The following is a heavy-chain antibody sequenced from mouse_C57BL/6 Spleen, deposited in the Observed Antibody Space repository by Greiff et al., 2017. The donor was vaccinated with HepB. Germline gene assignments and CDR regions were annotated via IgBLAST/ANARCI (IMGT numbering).Heavy chain of an antibody. CDR2: INPNNGGT. D-gene: IGHD1-1*01. Sequence: EVQLQQSGPELVKPGASVKIPCKASGYTFTDYNMDWVKQSHGKSLEWIGDINPNNGGTIYNQKFKGKATLTVDTSSSTAYMELRSLTSEDTAVYYCARTPFYYGSSYNWYFDVWGTGTTVTVSS. V-gene: IGHV1-18*01. CDR3: ARTPFYYGSSYNWYFDV. J-gene: IGHJ1*03. CDR1: GYTFTDYN.